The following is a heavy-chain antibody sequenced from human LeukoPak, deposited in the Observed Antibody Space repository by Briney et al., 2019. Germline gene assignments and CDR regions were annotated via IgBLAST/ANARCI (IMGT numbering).Heavy chain of an antibody. CDR3: AAGQYYGYLLDY. CDR1: GGSFSGYY. D-gene: IGHD3-10*01. Sequence: SETLSLTCAVYGGSFSGYYWSWIRQPPGKGLEWIGEINHSGSTNYNPSLKSRVTMSVDTSKNQFSLKLSSVTAADTAVYYCAAGQYYGYLLDYWGQGTLVTVSS. CDR2: INHSGST. V-gene: IGHV4-34*01. J-gene: IGHJ4*02.